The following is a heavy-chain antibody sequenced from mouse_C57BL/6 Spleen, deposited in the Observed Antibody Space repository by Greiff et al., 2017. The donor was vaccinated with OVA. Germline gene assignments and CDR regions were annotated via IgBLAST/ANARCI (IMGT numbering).Heavy chain of an antibody. V-gene: IGHV1-4*01. CDR3: ARSSYYYGSSLDY. Sequence: QVQLQESGAELARPGASVKMSCKASGYTFTNYTMHWVKQRPGQSLEWIGYINPSSGSTKYNQKFKDKATLTADKSSSTAYMQLSSLTSEDSAVYYCARSSYYYGSSLDYWGQGTTLTVSS. CDR1: GYTFTNYT. D-gene: IGHD1-1*01. CDR2: INPSSGST. J-gene: IGHJ2*01.